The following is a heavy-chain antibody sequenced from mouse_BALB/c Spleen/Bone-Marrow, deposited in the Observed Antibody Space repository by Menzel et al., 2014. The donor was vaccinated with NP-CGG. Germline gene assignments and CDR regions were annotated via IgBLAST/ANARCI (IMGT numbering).Heavy chain of an antibody. D-gene: IGHD1-2*01. CDR3: ASGYYGGSFAY. CDR1: GYSITSGYY. CDR2: ISYDGSN. J-gene: IGHJ3*01. V-gene: IGHV3-6*02. Sequence: EVQLQQSGPGLVKPSQSLSLTCSVTGYSITSGYYWNWIRQFPGNKLEWMGYISYDGSNNYNPSLKNRTSITRDTSKNQLFLKLSSVTTEDTASYYCASGYYGGSFAYWGQGTLVTVSA.